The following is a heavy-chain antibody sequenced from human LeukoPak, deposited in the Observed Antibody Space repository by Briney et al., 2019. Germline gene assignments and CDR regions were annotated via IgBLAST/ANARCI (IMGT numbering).Heavy chain of an antibody. CDR1: RYTFTGYY. CDR2: INPNSGGT. Sequence: ASVKVSCKASRYTFTGYYMHWVRQAPGQGLEWMGWINPNSGGTNYAQKFQGRVTMTRDTSISTAYMELSRLRSDDTAVYYCARDGARGGSYYSAFDYWGQGTLVTVSS. D-gene: IGHD1-26*01. J-gene: IGHJ4*02. V-gene: IGHV1-2*02. CDR3: ARDGARGGSYYSAFDY.